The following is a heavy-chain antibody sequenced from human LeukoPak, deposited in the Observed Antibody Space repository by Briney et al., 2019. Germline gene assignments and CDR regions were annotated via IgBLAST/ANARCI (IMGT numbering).Heavy chain of an antibody. V-gene: IGHV1-46*01. D-gene: IGHD2-2*03. Sequence: ASVKVSCKASGYTFTSYYRHWVRQAPGQGLEWMGIINPSGGSTSYAQKFQGRVTMTRDTSTSTVYMELSSLRSEDTAVYYCARSLRMDNWFDPWGQGTLVTVSS. CDR2: INPSGGST. CDR3: ARSLRMDNWFDP. J-gene: IGHJ5*02. CDR1: GYTFTSYY.